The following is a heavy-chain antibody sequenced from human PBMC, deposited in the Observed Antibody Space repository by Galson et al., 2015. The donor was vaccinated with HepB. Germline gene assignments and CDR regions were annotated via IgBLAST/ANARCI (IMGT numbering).Heavy chain of an antibody. Sequence: SLRLSCAASGFTFSDYYMSWIRQAPGKGLEWVSYISSSSSYTNYADSVKGRFTISRDNAKNSLYLQMNSLRAEDTAVYYCALCLSSSSVDYWGQGTLVTVSS. CDR3: ALCLSSSSVDY. CDR2: ISSSSSYT. J-gene: IGHJ4*02. CDR1: GFTFSDYY. V-gene: IGHV3-11*06. D-gene: IGHD6-6*01.